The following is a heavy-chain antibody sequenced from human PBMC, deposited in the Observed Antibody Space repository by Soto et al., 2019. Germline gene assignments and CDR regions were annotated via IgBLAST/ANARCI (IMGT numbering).Heavy chain of an antibody. CDR3: ARHLRPRCYYDSSGYPAFDY. D-gene: IGHD3-22*01. CDR2: IDPSDSYT. Sequence: GESLKISCKGSGYSFTSYWISWVRQMPGKGLEWMGRIDPSDSYTNYSPSFQGHVTISADKSISTAYLQWSSLKASDTAMYYCARHLRPRCYYDSSGYPAFDYWGQGTLVPVAS. V-gene: IGHV5-10-1*01. J-gene: IGHJ4*02. CDR1: GYSFTSYW.